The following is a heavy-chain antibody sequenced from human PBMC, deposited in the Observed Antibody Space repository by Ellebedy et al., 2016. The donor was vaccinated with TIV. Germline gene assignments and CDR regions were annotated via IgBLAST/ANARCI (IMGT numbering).Heavy chain of an antibody. CDR2: VYYSGSA. Sequence: MPSETLSLTCSVSFGSISSHYWSWIRQTPGKGLEWFGYVYYSGSANYNPSLKSRVTISVDTSKNQFSLRLTSVTAADTAVYYCARFVSSGSRFDQWGQGTLVTVSS. J-gene: IGHJ4*02. CDR3: ARFVSSGSRFDQ. CDR1: FGSISSHY. D-gene: IGHD2-15*01. V-gene: IGHV4-59*11.